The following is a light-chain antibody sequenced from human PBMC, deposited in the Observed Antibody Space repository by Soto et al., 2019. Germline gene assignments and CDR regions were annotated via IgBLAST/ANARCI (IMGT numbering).Light chain of an antibody. CDR2: GNT. Sequence: QSVLTQPPSVSGAPGQRVTISCTGSSSNIGAGFDVHWYQHLPGTAPKLLIFGNTNRPSGVPDRFSASKSGASASLAITGLQAEDEAHYYCSSYTTSYFYVFGPGTKLTVL. CDR3: SSYTTSYFYV. V-gene: IGLV1-40*01. CDR1: SSNIGAGFD. J-gene: IGLJ1*01.